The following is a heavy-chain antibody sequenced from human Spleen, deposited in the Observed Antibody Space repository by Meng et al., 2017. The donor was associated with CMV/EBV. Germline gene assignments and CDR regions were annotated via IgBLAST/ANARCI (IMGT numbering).Heavy chain of an antibody. J-gene: IGHJ5*02. Sequence: ASVKVSCKASGYTFANYGITWVRQAPGQGLEWMGWITAYNGNTNYAQKFQGRVTMTTDTSTNTAYMELSRLRSDDTAVYYCARGDIVVLPTTTPWFDPWGQGVLVTVSS. D-gene: IGHD2-2*01. V-gene: IGHV1-18*01. CDR1: GYTFANYG. CDR2: ITAYNGNT. CDR3: ARGDIVVLPTTTPWFDP.